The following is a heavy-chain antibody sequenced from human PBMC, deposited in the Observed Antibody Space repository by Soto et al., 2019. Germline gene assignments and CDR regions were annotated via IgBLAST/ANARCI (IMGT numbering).Heavy chain of an antibody. CDR2: INHSGST. D-gene: IGHD5-12*01. CDR3: ARGGSRLLYARPLSAVTPRRSSGYYGMDV. J-gene: IGHJ6*02. V-gene: IGHV4-34*01. CDR1: GGSFSGYY. Sequence: QVQLQQWGAGLLKPSETLSLTCAVYGGSFSGYYWSWIRQPPGKGLEWIGEINHSGSTNYNPSLKSRVSISVDTSKNQFSLKLSSVTAADTAVYYCARGGSRLLYARPLSAVTPRRSSGYYGMDVWGQGTTVTVSS.